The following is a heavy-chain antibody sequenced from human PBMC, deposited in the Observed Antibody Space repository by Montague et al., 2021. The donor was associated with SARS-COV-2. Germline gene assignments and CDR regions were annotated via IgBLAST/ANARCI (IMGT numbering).Heavy chain of an antibody. CDR2: LSYSGRP. V-gene: IGHV4-59*08. J-gene: IGHJ4*02. CDR3: AGRLPQYTSGWYFDQ. D-gene: IGHD6-19*01. CDR1: GGSFRDYA. Sequence: SETLSLTCTVSGGSFRDYAWSWIRQPPGKRLEWIGYLSYSGRPIYNPSXXSRVSISVDTSKNQFSLRLRSVIAADTAVYYCAGRLPQYTSGWYFDQWGQGTLVAVSS.